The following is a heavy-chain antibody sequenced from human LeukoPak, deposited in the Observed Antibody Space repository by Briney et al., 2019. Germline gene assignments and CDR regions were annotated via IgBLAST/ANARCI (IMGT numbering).Heavy chain of an antibody. CDR1: GLTFSDAW. D-gene: IGHD5-12*01. Sequence: GGSLRLSCVLSGLTFSDAWMSWVRQAPGKGLEWVGRIRNDRITDYAAPVQGRFSISRDNSENTFYLQMNSLRTEDTGMYFCTWMATIFTVDYWGQGTLITVSS. J-gene: IGHJ4*02. V-gene: IGHV3-15*01. CDR2: IRNDRIT. CDR3: TWMATIFTVDY.